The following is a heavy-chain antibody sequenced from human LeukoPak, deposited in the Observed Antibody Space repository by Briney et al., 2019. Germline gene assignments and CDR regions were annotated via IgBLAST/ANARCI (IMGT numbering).Heavy chain of an antibody. CDR1: SGSISNSNYY. CDR3: ARRVPNYGSGTTFDY. D-gene: IGHD3-10*01. Sequence: KTSETLSLTCTVSSGSISNSNYYWGWIRQPPGKGLEWIGSIFYSGSSYYNPSLKSRVTISVDTSKNQFSLKLSSVTAADTAVYYCARRVPNYGSGTTFDYWGQGTLVTVSS. V-gene: IGHV4-39*01. CDR2: IFYSGSS. J-gene: IGHJ4*02.